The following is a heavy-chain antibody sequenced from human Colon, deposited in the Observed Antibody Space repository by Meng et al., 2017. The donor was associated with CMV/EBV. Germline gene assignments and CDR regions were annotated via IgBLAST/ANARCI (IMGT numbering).Heavy chain of an antibody. D-gene: IGHD1-7*01. Sequence: GESLKISCNASGFTFSSYWMNWVRRVPGKGLEWVAKIKHEGHEEKYLDSVEGRFTISRDNTKKSLYLQMSSLRVEDTGLYICVRSTGWNSYFDFWGQGAQVTVSS. V-gene: IGHV3-7*01. J-gene: IGHJ4*02. CDR1: GFTFSSYW. CDR3: VRSTGWNSYFDF. CDR2: IKHEGHEE.